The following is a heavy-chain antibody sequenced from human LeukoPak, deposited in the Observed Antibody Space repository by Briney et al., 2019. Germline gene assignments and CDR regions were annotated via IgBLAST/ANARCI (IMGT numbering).Heavy chain of an antibody. Sequence: SETLSLTCTVSGYSISSGYYWGWIRQPPGKGLEWIGSIYHSGSTYYNPSLKSRVTISVDTSKNQFSLKLSSVTAADTAVYYCARALSSPIRYFDLWGRGTLVTVSS. V-gene: IGHV4-38-2*02. CDR1: GYSISSGYY. J-gene: IGHJ2*01. CDR2: IYHSGST. D-gene: IGHD2-15*01. CDR3: ARALSSPIRYFDL.